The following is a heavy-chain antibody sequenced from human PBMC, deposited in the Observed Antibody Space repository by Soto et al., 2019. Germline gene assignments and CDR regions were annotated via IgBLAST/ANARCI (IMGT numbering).Heavy chain of an antibody. Sequence: QLQLQESGPGLVKPSETLSLTCTVSGGSISSSSYYWGWIRQPPGKGLEWIGSINYSGSTYYNPSLKRRVTISVDTSKNQFSLKVGYVTAADTAVSYCAKRMSGSYSDYWGQGTLVNVSS. D-gene: IGHD1-26*01. CDR3: AKRMSGSYSDY. V-gene: IGHV4-39*01. CDR1: GGSISSSSYY. J-gene: IGHJ4*02. CDR2: INYSGST.